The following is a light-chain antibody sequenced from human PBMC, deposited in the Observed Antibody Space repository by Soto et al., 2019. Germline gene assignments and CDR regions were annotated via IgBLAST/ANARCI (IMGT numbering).Light chain of an antibody. J-gene: IGLJ1*01. V-gene: IGLV2-14*01. Sequence: QSVLTQPASVSGSPGQSITISCTGTSSDVGAYNYDSWYQQYPGEAPKVIIYDVSHRPAGVSNRFSGSKSGNTASLTISGLQTQDEADYYFSSYTSATTYVFGPGTKLTVL. CDR1: SSDVGAYNY. CDR2: DVS. CDR3: SSYTSATTYV.